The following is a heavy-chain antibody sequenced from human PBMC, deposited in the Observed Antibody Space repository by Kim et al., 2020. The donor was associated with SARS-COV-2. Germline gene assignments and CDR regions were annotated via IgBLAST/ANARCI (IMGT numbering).Heavy chain of an antibody. CDR3: AREPDSRGWTIDS. Sequence: GGSLRLSCAASGFTFITYTMNWVRQAPGKGLEWVSYISSSSSTIYYADSVKGRFTILRDNAKNSLYLQMNSLRDEDTAVYYCAREPDSRGWTIDSWGQGTLVGVSS. CDR1: GFTFITYT. CDR2: ISSSSSTI. V-gene: IGHV3-48*02. J-gene: IGHJ4*02. D-gene: IGHD3-22*01.